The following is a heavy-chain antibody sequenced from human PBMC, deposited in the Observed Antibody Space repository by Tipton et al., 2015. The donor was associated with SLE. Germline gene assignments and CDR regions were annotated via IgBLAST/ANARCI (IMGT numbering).Heavy chain of an antibody. J-gene: IGHJ4*02. CDR3: AREVVPADYFDY. CDR1: GGTFSSYA. Sequence: QSGAEVKRPGSSVKVSCKASGGTFSSYAISWVRQAPGQGLEWMGGIIPIFGTANYAQKFQGRVTITADESTSTAYMELSSLRSEDTAVYYCAREVVPADYFDYWGQGTLVTVSS. CDR2: IIPIFGTA. V-gene: IGHV1-69*01. D-gene: IGHD2-2*01.